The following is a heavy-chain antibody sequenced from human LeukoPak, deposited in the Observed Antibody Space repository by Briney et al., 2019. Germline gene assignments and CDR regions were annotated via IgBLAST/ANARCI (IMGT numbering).Heavy chain of an antibody. Sequence: PSETLSLTCTIFGSSISDNYYWGWIPRPPGKGLEWIGSVYHSGSTYYNPSLKSRVTLSVDTSNNHFSLKLRSVTAADTAVYYCARHNYYHFWSTLNWFDPWGQGTLVTVSS. CDR3: ARHNYYHFWSTLNWFDP. J-gene: IGHJ5*02. D-gene: IGHD3-3*01. CDR2: VYHSGST. V-gene: IGHV4-38-2*02. CDR1: GSSISDNYY.